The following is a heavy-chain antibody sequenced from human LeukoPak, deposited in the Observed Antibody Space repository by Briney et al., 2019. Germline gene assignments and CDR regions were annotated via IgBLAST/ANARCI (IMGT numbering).Heavy chain of an antibody. V-gene: IGHV3-43D*03. CDR1: GFTFSSYG. D-gene: IGHD6-19*01. Sequence: PGGSLRLSCAASGFTFSSYGMHWVRQAPGKGLEWVSLISWDGGSTYYADSVKGRFTISRDNSKNSLYLQMNSLRAEDTALYYCAKDYTRRYSSLGTHEYYYYYMDVWGKGTTVTVSS. CDR3: AKDYTRRYSSLGTHEYYYYYMDV. J-gene: IGHJ6*03. CDR2: ISWDGGST.